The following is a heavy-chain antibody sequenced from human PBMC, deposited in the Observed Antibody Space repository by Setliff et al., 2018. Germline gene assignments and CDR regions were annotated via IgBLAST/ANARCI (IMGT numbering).Heavy chain of an antibody. CDR1: GNSISGARYY. J-gene: IGHJ6*03. V-gene: IGHV4-61*02. Sequence: SETLSPTCTVSGNSISGARYYWSWIRQSAGKGLECIGRIYTDGSTKYNPSLNSRVTLSIDTSKNQFSLRLSSVTAADTAAYFCARVTGFLYMDVWGKGTTVTVSS. CDR3: ARVTGFLYMDV. CDR2: IYTDGST. D-gene: IGHD3-3*01.